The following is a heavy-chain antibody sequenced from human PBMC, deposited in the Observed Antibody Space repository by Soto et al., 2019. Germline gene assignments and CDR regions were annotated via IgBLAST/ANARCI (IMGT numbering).Heavy chain of an antibody. V-gene: IGHV3-23*01. CDR1: GFTFSSYA. J-gene: IGHJ4*02. Sequence: PGGSLRLSCAASGFTFSSYAMSWVRQAPGKGLEWVSVISGSDDSTYYADSVKGRFTISRDNSKNTLYLQMNSLRAEDTAVYYCAKRSSSSTFAYWGQGPLVTVSS. CDR3: AKRSSSSTFAY. D-gene: IGHD6-6*01. CDR2: ISGSDDST.